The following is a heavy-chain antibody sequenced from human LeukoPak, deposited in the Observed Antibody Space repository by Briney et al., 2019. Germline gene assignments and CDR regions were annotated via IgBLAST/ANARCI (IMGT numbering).Heavy chain of an antibody. V-gene: IGHV3-23*01. J-gene: IGHJ4*02. Sequence: GGSLRLSCAASGFTFVSYAMSWVRQAPGKGLEWVSTIGSSGGSTYYADSVKGRFTISRDNSKNTLYLQMNSLRAEDTAVYYCARQYSSGWYGFDYWGQGTLVTVSS. CDR3: ARQYSSGWYGFDY. CDR1: GFTFVSYA. D-gene: IGHD6-19*01. CDR2: IGSSGGST.